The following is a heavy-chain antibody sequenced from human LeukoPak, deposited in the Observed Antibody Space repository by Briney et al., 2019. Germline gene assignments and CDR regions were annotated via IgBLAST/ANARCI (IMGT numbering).Heavy chain of an antibody. J-gene: IGHJ4*02. CDR2: INHSGST. CDR3: ARRRYSGSRYFDY. Sequence: LRLSCAASGFTFSDYYMSWIRQPPGKGLEWIGEINHSGSTNYNPSLKSRVTISVDTSKNQFSLKLSSVTAADTAVYYCARRRYSGSRYFDYWGQGTLVTVSS. CDR1: GFTFSDYY. D-gene: IGHD1-26*01. V-gene: IGHV4-34*01.